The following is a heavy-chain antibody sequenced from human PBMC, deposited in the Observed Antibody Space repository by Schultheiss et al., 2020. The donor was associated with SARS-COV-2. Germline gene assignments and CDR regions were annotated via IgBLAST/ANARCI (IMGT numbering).Heavy chain of an antibody. V-gene: IGHV3-72*01. D-gene: IGHD5-18*01. CDR2: IRNKANSYTT. J-gene: IGHJ3*02. CDR1: GFDFDTYW. CDR3: AREQIAMVAFDI. Sequence: GGSLRLSCAASGFDFDTYWMTWVRQAPGKGLEWVGRIRNKANSYTTDPAASVKGRFTISRDDSKNSLFLQMNSLKTEDTAVYYCAREQIAMVAFDIWGQGTMVTVSS.